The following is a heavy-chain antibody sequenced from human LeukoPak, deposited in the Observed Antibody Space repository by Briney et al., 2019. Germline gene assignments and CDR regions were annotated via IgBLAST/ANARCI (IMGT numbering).Heavy chain of an antibody. CDR1: GGSFSGYY. CDR3: ARGSRYSSGWYPFDY. D-gene: IGHD6-19*01. V-gene: IGHV4-34*01. CDR2: INHSGST. Sequence: SGTLSLTCAVDGGSFSGYYWSWIRQPPGKGLEWIGEINHSGSTNYNPCLKSRVTISVDTSKNQFSLKLSSVTAADTAVYYCARGSRYSSGWYPFDYWGQGTLVTVSS. J-gene: IGHJ4*02.